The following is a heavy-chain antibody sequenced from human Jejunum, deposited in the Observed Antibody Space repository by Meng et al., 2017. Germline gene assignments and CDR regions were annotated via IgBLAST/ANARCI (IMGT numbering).Heavy chain of an antibody. J-gene: IGHJ3*02. CDR1: DDSITSIYSSFY. V-gene: IGHV4-39*07. D-gene: IGHD3-22*01. Sequence: SETLSLTCTLSDDSITSIYSSFYWAWIRQTPGKGLEWIGSIYYSGSTYYNPSLKSRVAISLGTSKKYFSLKVTAVTAADTAVYYCARAYQSSGDYYGGDAFDIWGQGTMVTVSS. CDR3: ARAYQSSGDYYGGDAFDI. CDR2: IYYSGST.